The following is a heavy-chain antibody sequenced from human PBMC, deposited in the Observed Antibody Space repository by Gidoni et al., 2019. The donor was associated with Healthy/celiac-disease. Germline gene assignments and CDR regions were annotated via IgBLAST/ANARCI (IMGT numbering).Heavy chain of an antibody. Sequence: EVQRLESGGGLVQPGGSLRLSFSASGFTFSSYAMSWVRQAPGKGLEWVSAISSSGGSTYYADSVKGRFTISRDNSKNTLYLQMNSLRAEDTAVYYCAKTKTAGNFYYYGMDVWAKGPRSPSP. CDR1: GFTFSSYA. D-gene: IGHD2-21*02. CDR3: AKTKTAGNFYYYGMDV. CDR2: ISSSGGST. V-gene: IGHV3-23*01. J-gene: IGHJ6*02.